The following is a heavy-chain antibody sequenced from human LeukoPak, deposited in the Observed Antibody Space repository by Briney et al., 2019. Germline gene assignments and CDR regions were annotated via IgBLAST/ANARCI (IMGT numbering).Heavy chain of an antibody. V-gene: IGHV3-30*04. D-gene: IGHD6-19*01. Sequence: PGGSLRLSCAASGFTFSSYAMPWVRQAPGKGLEWVAVISYDGSNKYYADSVEGRFTISRDNSKNTLYLQMNSLRAEDTAVYYCARGGRRTVAGTGGFDYWGQGTLVTVSS. CDR3: ARGGRRTVAGTGGFDY. J-gene: IGHJ4*02. CDR2: ISYDGSNK. CDR1: GFTFSSYA.